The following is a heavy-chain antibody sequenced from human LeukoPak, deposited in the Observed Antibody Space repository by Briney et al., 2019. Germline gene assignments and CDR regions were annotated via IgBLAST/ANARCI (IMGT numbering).Heavy chain of an antibody. Sequence: SETLSLTCTVSGGSISSYYWSWIRQPPGKGLEWIGYIYYSGSTNYNPSLKSRVTISVDTSKNPFSLKLSSVTAADTAVYYCARKKDIVVDSWGQGTLVTVSS. V-gene: IGHV4-59*01. J-gene: IGHJ5*01. CDR1: GGSISSYY. D-gene: IGHD2-15*01. CDR3: ARKKDIVVDS. CDR2: IYYSGST.